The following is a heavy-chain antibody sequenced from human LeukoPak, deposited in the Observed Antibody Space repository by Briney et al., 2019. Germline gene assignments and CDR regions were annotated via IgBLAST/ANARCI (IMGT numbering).Heavy chain of an antibody. Sequence: SETLSLTCTVSGGSISSYYWSWIRQPPGKGLEWIGYIYYSGSTNYNPSLKSRVTISVDTSKNQFSLKLSSVTAADTAVYYCARDRGQFAAAGIDYWGQGTLVTVSS. CDR1: GGSISSYY. V-gene: IGHV4-59*01. J-gene: IGHJ4*02. CDR3: ARDRGQFAAAGIDY. CDR2: IYYSGST. D-gene: IGHD6-13*01.